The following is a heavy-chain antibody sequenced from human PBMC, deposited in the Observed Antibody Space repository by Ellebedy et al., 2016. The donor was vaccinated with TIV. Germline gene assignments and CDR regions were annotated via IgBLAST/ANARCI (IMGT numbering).Heavy chain of an antibody. V-gene: IGHV3-23*01. CDR3: AKGRSGTYIHHAFDS. CDR2: FSDNT. J-gene: IGHJ4*02. Sequence: PGGSLRLSCAASGFTFSNSVMSRVRQAPGKGLEWVSHFSDNTYYADSVKGRFTISRDISRNTLYLQMSGLRAEDTAIYYCAKGRSGTYIHHAFDSWGQGTLVTVSS. D-gene: IGHD3-16*01. CDR1: GFTFSNSV.